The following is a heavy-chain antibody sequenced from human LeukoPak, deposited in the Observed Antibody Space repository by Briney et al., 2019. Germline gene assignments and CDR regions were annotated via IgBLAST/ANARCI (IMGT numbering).Heavy chain of an antibody. V-gene: IGHV4-34*01. Sequence: SETLSLTCVVYGGSFSAYYWSWIRQPPGKGLEWIGSIYHSGSTYYNPSLKSRVTISVDTSKNQFSLKLSSVTAADTAVYYCARDGLYDSNAFDIWGQGTMVTVSS. CDR3: ARDGLYDSNAFDI. CDR1: GGSFSAYY. J-gene: IGHJ3*02. CDR2: IYHSGST. D-gene: IGHD3-22*01.